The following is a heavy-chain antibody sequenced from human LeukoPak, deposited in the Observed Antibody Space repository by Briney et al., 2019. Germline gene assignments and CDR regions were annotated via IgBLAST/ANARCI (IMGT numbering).Heavy chain of an antibody. CDR2: INWNGGST. CDR1: GFTFSDYY. CDR3: ARDPYTPFD. D-gene: IGHD2-2*02. V-gene: IGHV3-20*04. Sequence: GGSLRLTCAASGFTFSDYYMSWIRQAPGKGLEWASGINWNGGSTGYADSVKGRFTISRDNAKNSLYLQMNSLRAEDTALYYCARDPYTPFDWGQGTLVTVSS. J-gene: IGHJ4*02.